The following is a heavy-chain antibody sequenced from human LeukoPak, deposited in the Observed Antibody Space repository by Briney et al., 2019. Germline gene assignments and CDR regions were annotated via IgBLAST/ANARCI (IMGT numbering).Heavy chain of an antibody. CDR3: AKGGPRGSYDSSGYYYD. J-gene: IGHJ4*02. V-gene: IGHV3-30*18. CDR1: GFTFSSYG. D-gene: IGHD3-22*01. Sequence: PGRSLRLSCAASGFTFSSYGMHWVRQAPGKGLEWVAIISFDGNIQYYADSVKGRFTISRDNSKNTLYLQMNSLRAEDTAIYYCAKGGPRGSYDSSGYYYDWGQGTLVTVSS. CDR2: ISFDGNIQ.